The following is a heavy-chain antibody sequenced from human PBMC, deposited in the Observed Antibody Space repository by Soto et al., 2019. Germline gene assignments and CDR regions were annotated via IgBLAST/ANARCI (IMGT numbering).Heavy chain of an antibody. Sequence: VHLVQSGAEVQKPGASVKVSCKASGYTFTDYWIHWVRQAPGQGLEWMGWINPKSGATNYAQKFQGWVTMTRDTSISTVYLDLSRLTSDDTAIYYCARDLCGGNCPGIWYFDLWGRGTLVTVSS. CDR3: ARDLCGGNCPGIWYFDL. D-gene: IGHD2-21*01. J-gene: IGHJ2*01. V-gene: IGHV1-2*04. CDR1: GYTFTDYW. CDR2: INPKSGAT.